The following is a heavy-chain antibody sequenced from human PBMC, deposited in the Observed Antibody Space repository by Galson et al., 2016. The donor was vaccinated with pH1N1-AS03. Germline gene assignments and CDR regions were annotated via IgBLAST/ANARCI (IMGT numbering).Heavy chain of an antibody. J-gene: IGHJ4*02. D-gene: IGHD2-2*01. Sequence: SLRLSCAASGLTFSIYAMSWVRQAPGKGLEWVSTISGSGTGTYYADSVRGRFTISRDNSENTLYLQMNSLRAEDTAVYYCAKRGGLPSEGMTYFDSWGQGTLVPVSS. CDR3: AKRGGLPSEGMTYFDS. CDR2: ISGSGTGT. CDR1: GLTFSIYA. V-gene: IGHV3-23*01.